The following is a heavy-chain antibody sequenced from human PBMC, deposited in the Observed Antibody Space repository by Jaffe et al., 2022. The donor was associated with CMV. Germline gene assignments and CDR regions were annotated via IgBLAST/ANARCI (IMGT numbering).Heavy chain of an antibody. CDR3: AREVWGNNNVGRGFFDQ. Sequence: EVQLVESGGGLIQPGTSRRLSCAASGFTFDVYAMHWVRQVPGKGLEWVSGVTWNSGATGYADSVKGRFTVSRDNAKNSLYLQMNSLRDEDTALYYCAREVWGNNNVGRGFFDQWGQGTLVTVSS. J-gene: IGHJ4*02. CDR2: VTWNSGAT. CDR1: GFTFDVYA. V-gene: IGHV3-9*01. D-gene: IGHD1-26*01.